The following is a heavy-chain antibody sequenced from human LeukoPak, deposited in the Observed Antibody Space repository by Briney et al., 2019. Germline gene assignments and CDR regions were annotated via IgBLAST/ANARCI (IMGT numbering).Heavy chain of an antibody. CDR2: IYDSGST. D-gene: IGHD3-3*01. Sequence: PSETLSLTCTVSGGSIRSSYYYWGWIRQPPGKGLEWIGSIYDSGSTYYNPSLKSRVTISVDTSKNQFSLKLSSVTAADTAVYYCASNYYDFWSGYGPFDPWGQGTLVTVSS. J-gene: IGHJ5*02. CDR3: ASNYYDFWSGYGPFDP. CDR1: GGSIRSSYYY. V-gene: IGHV4-39*07.